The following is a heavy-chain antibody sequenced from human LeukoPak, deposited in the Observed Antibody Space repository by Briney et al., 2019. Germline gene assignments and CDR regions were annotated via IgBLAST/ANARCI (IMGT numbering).Heavy chain of an antibody. V-gene: IGHV4-31*03. D-gene: IGHD3-22*01. Sequence: PSETLSLTCTVSGGSISIGGYYWSWIRQHPGKGLEWIGYIFYNGNTYYNPSLKSRLTTSGDTSENQFSLKLSSATAADTAVYYCVRNFDSYNAFDIWGQGTMVTVSS. CDR2: IFYNGNT. CDR3: VRNFDSYNAFDI. J-gene: IGHJ3*02. CDR1: GGSISIGGYY.